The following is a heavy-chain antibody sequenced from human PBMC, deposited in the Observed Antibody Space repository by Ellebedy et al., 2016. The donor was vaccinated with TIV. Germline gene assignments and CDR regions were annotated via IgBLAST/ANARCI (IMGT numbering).Heavy chain of an antibody. D-gene: IGHD6-19*01. CDR1: GYNFTDHW. V-gene: IGHV5-51*01. CDR2: ISPGDSDV. J-gene: IGHJ4*02. CDR3: VRRGGSWFTSGWYTLDY. Sequence: GESLKISXQASGYNFTDHWIGWVRQVPGKGVEWMGIISPGDSDVRYNPSIEGQVTISVDKSITTAYLQWNTLKASDTAIYYCVRRGGSWFTSGWYTLDYWGQGTLVTVSS.